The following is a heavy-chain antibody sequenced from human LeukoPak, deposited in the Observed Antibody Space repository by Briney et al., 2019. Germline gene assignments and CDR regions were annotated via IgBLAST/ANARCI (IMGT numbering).Heavy chain of an antibody. D-gene: IGHD2-15*01. CDR2: IYPGDSDT. Sequence: GESLKISCKGSGYRLTSYWIGWVRQMPGKGLEWMWIIYPGDSDTRYSPSFQGQVTISADKSISTAYLQWSSLKASDTAMYYCGRGGYYSGGIFYYYFDYWGQGTLVTVSS. CDR1: GYRLTSYW. V-gene: IGHV5-51*01. J-gene: IGHJ4*02. CDR3: GRGGYYSGGIFYYYFDY.